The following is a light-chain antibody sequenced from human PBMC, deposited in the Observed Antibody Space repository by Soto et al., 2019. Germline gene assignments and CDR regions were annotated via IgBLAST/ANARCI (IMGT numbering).Light chain of an antibody. J-gene: IGKJ2*01. CDR3: QHLNDYRYT. V-gene: IGKV1-9*01. CDR1: QAISSS. CDR2: AAS. Sequence: DIQLTQSPSFLSASVGDRVTITCRASQAISSSLAWYQHNPGKAPKLLIYAASTLQNGVPSSFSGSGSATEFTLTLSSLQPEDFATYYCQHLNDYRYTFGQGTKVEIK.